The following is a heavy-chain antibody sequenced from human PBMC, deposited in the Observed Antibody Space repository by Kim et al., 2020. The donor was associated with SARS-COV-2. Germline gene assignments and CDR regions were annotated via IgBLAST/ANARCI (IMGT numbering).Heavy chain of an antibody. CDR1: GFTFSSYW. CDR3: ARPQLGRSAAGLDF. J-gene: IGHJ4*02. Sequence: GGSLRLSCAASGFTFSSYWMHWVRQAPGKGLVWVSRIDTDGRNTNYADSVKGRFTISRDNAKNTLYLQMNSLRAEDTAVYYCARPQLGRSAAGLDFGGQGILVTVSS. D-gene: IGHD6-13*01. CDR2: IDTDGRNT. V-gene: IGHV3-74*01.